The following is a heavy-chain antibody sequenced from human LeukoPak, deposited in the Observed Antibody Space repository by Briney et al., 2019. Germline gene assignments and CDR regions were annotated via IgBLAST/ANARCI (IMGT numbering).Heavy chain of an antibody. CDR1: GGSISIYY. CDR3: ARGIAAAGTGYFDY. D-gene: IGHD6-13*01. Sequence: SETLSLTCTVSGGSISIYYWSWIRQPPGKGLEWIGYIYYSGSTNYNPSLKSRVTISVDTSKNQFSLKLSSVTAADTAVYYCARGIAAAGTGYFDYWGQGTLVTVSS. J-gene: IGHJ4*02. V-gene: IGHV4-59*01. CDR2: IYYSGST.